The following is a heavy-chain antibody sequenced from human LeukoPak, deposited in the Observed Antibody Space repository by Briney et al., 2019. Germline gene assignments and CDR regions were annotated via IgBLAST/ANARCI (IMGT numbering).Heavy chain of an antibody. J-gene: IGHJ4*02. D-gene: IGHD4-17*01. CDR1: GGSMNSYY. CDR2: INYSGNT. V-gene: IGHV4-59*01. CDR3: ASEGRQDYVYFDY. Sequence: PSETLSLTCTVSGGSMNSYYWSWMRQPPGEGREGIGYINYSGNTDYTPCLKTRVTISVDTSKNEFSLKVISVTAADTAVYSCASEGRQDYVYFDYWGQGTLVTVSS.